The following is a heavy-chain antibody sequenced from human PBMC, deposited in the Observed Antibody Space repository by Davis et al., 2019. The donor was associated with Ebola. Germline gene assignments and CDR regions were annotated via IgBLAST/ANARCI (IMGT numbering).Heavy chain of an antibody. CDR2: ISGYDGDT. V-gene: IGHV1-18*01. J-gene: IGHJ3*02. D-gene: IGHD6-13*01. Sequence: ASVTVSCKASGYTFTNYGLSWVRQAPGQGLKWMGWISGYDGDTVFAQKFQDRVTMTTDTSTSTAYMELRILRSDETAVYYCARDEQQIRPAFDIWGQGTEVTVSS. CDR1: GYTFTNYG. CDR3: ARDEQQIRPAFDI.